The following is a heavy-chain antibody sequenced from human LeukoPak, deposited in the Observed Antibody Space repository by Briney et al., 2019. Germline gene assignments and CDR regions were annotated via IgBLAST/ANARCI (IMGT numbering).Heavy chain of an antibody. CDR3: ARMRQQLVHPPRNCFDP. J-gene: IGHJ5*02. Sequence: GRSLRLSCAASGFTFSSYAMHWVRQAPGKGLEWVAVISYDGSNKDYADSVQGRFTISRDNSKNTLYLQMNSLRAEDTAFYYCARMRQQLVHPPRNCFDPWGQGTLATVSS. CDR2: ISYDGSNK. V-gene: IGHV3-30-3*01. D-gene: IGHD6-13*01. CDR1: GFTFSSYA.